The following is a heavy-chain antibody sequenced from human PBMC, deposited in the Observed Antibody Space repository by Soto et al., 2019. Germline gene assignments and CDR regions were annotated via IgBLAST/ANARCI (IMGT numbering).Heavy chain of an antibody. Sequence: PGGSLRLSCAASGFTFSSYWMHWVRQAPGKGLVWVSRINSDGSSTSYADSVKGRFTISRDNAKNTLYLQMNSLRAEATAVYYCARIGGLGEPLFLRSALPPDRAHYYYYYGMDVWGQGTTVTVSS. V-gene: IGHV3-74*01. J-gene: IGHJ6*02. CDR3: ARIGGLGEPLFLRSALPPDRAHYYYYYGMDV. CDR2: INSDGSST. CDR1: GFTFSSYW. D-gene: IGHD3-16*01.